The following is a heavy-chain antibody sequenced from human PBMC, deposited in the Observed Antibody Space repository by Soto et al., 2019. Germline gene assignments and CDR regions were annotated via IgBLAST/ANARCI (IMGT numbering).Heavy chain of an antibody. V-gene: IGHV3-74*01. Sequence: PGGSLRLSCAASGFTLSGYWMHWVRQAPGKGLVWVSRINSDGSGISYADSVRGRFTISRDNAKNTLYLQMNSLRAEDTAVYYCARGLEXTYGRAFDIWGQGTTVTVSS. CDR3: ARGLEXTYGRAFDI. D-gene: IGHD5-18*01. J-gene: IGHJ3*02. CDR2: INSDGSGI. CDR1: GFTLSGYW.